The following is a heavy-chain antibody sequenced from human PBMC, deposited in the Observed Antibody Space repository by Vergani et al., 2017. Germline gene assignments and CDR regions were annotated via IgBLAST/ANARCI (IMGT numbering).Heavy chain of an antibody. Sequence: QVQLQQWGAGLLKPSETLSLTCAVYGGSFSGYYWSWIRQPPGKGLEWIGEINHSGSTNYNPSLKRRVTISVDTSKNQFSLKLSSVTAADTAVYYCARGELVGATMEPFDYWGQGTLVTVSS. CDR2: INHSGST. J-gene: IGHJ4*02. V-gene: IGHV4-34*01. D-gene: IGHD1-26*01. CDR3: ARGELVGATMEPFDY. CDR1: GGSFSGYY.